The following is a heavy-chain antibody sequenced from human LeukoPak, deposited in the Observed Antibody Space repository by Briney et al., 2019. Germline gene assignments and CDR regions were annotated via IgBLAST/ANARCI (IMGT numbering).Heavy chain of an antibody. CDR3: ARVWEAAAGLDAFDI. Sequence: GGSLRLSCAASGFTFSSYSMNWVRQAPGKGLEWVSSISSSSSYIYYADSVKGRFTISRDNAKNSLYLQMNSLRAEDTAVYYCARVWEAAAGLDAFDIWGQGTMVTVSS. CDR1: GFTFSSYS. D-gene: IGHD6-13*01. J-gene: IGHJ3*02. V-gene: IGHV3-21*01. CDR2: ISSSSSYI.